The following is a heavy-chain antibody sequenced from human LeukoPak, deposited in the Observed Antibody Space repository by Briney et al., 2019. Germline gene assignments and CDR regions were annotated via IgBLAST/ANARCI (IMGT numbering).Heavy chain of an antibody. V-gene: IGHV1-2*02. Sequence: ASVKVTCKASGYTFTGYYMHWVRQAPGQGLEWMGWINPNRGGTNYAQKFQGRVTMTRDTSISTAYMELSRLRSDDTAVYYCARGLCGGDCYFNYWDHGTLVTVSS. D-gene: IGHD2-21*02. CDR3: ARGLCGGDCYFNY. J-gene: IGHJ4*01. CDR1: GYTFTGYY. CDR2: INPNRGGT.